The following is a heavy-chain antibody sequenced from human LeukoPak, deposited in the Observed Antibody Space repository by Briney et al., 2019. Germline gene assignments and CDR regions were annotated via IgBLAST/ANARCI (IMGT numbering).Heavy chain of an antibody. CDR2: IHHSGST. CDR3: APSPCSGDSCYRFDF. J-gene: IGHJ4*02. Sequence: PSETLSLTCTVSGGPINSYYWSWIRQPPGKGLEWIGEIHHSGSTKYNPSLKSRVTISVDKSKNQFSLKLSSVTAADTAVYYCAPSPCSGDSCYRFDFWGQGTQVTVSS. CDR1: GGPINSYY. D-gene: IGHD2-15*01. V-gene: IGHV4-59*12.